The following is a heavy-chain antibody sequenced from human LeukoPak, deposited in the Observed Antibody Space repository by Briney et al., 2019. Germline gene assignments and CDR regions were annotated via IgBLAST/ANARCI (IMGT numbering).Heavy chain of an antibody. CDR2: INSDGRST. D-gene: IGHD3-16*01. J-gene: IGHJ1*01. Sequence: GGPLRLPCAAPGFTFSSYWMHWVRQAPGKGLVWVSRINSDGRSTSYADSVKGRFTISRDNAENTLYLQMNSLRAEDTAVYYCVRGGSTHFQHWGQGTLVTVSS. CDR1: GFTFSSYW. CDR3: VRGGSTHFQH. V-gene: IGHV3-74*01.